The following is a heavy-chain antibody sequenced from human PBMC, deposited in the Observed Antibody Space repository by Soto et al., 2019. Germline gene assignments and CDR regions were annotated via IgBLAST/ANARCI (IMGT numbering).Heavy chain of an antibody. CDR3: ARVNRRVLEWLLRFDY. Sequence: QVQLVRSGAEVKKPGASVKVSCKASGYTFTSYGISWVRQAPGQGLEWMGWISAYNGNTNYAQKLQGRVTMTTDTSTSTAYMELRSLRSDDTAVYYCARVNRRVLEWLLRFDYWGQGTLVTVSS. J-gene: IGHJ4*02. CDR2: ISAYNGNT. D-gene: IGHD3-3*01. V-gene: IGHV1-18*01. CDR1: GYTFTSYG.